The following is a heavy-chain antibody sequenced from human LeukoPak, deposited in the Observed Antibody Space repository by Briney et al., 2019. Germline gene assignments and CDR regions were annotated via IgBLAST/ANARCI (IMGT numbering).Heavy chain of an antibody. CDR3: ARTLVGATAYYYYYMDV. V-gene: IGHV3-48*04. CDR2: ISSSGSTI. J-gene: IGHJ6*03. CDR1: GFTFSSYW. Sequence: PGGSLRLSCAASGFTFSSYWMNWVRQAPGKGLEWVSYISSSGSTIYYADSVKGRFTISRDNAKNSLYLQMDTLRAEDTAVYYCARTLVGATAYYYYYMDVWGKGTTVTVSS. D-gene: IGHD1-26*01.